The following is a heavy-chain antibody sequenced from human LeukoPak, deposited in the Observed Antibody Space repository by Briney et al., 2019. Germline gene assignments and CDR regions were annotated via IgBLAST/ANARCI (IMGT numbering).Heavy chain of an antibody. CDR1: GFTFSSYW. D-gene: IGHD3-10*01. CDR2: IKQDGSEK. J-gene: IGHJ5*02. CDR3: ATQNLWFGPNWFDP. Sequence: GGSLRLSCAASGFTFSSYWMSWVRQAPGKGLEWVANIKQDGSEKYYVDSVKGRFTISRDNAKNSLYLQMNSLRAEDTAVYYCATQNLWFGPNWFDPWGQGTLATVSS. V-gene: IGHV3-7*01.